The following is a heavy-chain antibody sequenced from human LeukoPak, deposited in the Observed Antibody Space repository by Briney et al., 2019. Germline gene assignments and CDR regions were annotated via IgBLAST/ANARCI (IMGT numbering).Heavy chain of an antibody. CDR3: ARDDTPYYLPALSYYDAFDI. J-gene: IGHJ3*02. V-gene: IGHV3-7*01. CDR1: GFTFSSYW. Sequence: GGSLRLSCAASGFTFSSYWMTWVRQAPGKGLERVANIKEDGREKNYVDSVKGRFNGSSDNARNSLDLQMDILRTGDTTVYYCARDDTPYYLPALSYYDAFDIWGQGTVVTVSS. CDR2: IKEDGREK. D-gene: IGHD3-10*01.